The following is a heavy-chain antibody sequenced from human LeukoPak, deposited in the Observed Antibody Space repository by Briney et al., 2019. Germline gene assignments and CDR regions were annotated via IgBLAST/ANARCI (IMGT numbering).Heavy chain of an antibody. CDR2: IYSGGST. D-gene: IGHD3-16*01. V-gene: IGHV3-53*01. CDR1: GFTVSSNY. J-gene: IGHJ4*02. Sequence: GGSLRLSCAASGFTVSSNYMSWVRQAPGKGLEWVSVIYSGGSTYYADSVKGRFTISRDNSKNTLYLRMNSLRAEDTAVYYCAKDIGGYPPSSFDYWGQGTLVTVSS. CDR3: AKDIGGYPPSSFDY.